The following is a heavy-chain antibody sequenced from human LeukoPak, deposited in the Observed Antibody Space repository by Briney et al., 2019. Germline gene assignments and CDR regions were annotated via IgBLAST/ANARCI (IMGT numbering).Heavy chain of an antibody. CDR3: AKDHVTMIVEGVHDY. CDR1: AFSFSNYN. J-gene: IGHJ4*02. Sequence: TGGSLRLSCAASAFSFSNYNMNWVRQAPGKGLEWVSSITSSGSYIYYADSVKGRFTISRDNAKNSLYLQLNSLRAEDTAVYYCAKDHVTMIVEGVHDYWGQGTLVTVSS. V-gene: IGHV3-21*01. D-gene: IGHD3-22*01. CDR2: ITSSGSYI.